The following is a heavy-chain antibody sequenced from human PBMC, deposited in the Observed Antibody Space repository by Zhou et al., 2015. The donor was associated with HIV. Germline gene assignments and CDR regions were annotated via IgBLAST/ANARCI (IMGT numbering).Heavy chain of an antibody. CDR2: IIPIFGTA. V-gene: IGHV1-69*01. D-gene: IGHD3-3*01. Sequence: QEQLVQSGAEVKKPGGSVKVSCKASGYTFTGYQVQWVRQAPGQGLEWMGGIIPIFGTANYAQKFQGRVTITADESTSTAYMELSSLRSEDTAVYYCARSGPRSGRYYFDYWGQGTLVTVSS. J-gene: IGHJ4*02. CDR3: ARSGPRSGRYYFDY. CDR1: GYTFTGYQ.